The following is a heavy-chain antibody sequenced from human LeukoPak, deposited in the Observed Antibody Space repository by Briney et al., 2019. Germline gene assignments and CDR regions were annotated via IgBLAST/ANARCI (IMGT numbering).Heavy chain of an antibody. J-gene: IGHJ4*02. V-gene: IGHV1-69*05. CDR3: ARDNGGYSYGTFDY. D-gene: IGHD5-18*01. CDR2: IIPIFGTA. CDR1: GGTFSSYA. Sequence: SVKLSCKASGGTFSSYAISWVRQAPGQGLEWMGRIIPIFGTANYAQKCQGRVTITTDESTSTAFMELSSLRAEDTAVYYCARDNGGYSYGTFDYWGQETLVTVSS.